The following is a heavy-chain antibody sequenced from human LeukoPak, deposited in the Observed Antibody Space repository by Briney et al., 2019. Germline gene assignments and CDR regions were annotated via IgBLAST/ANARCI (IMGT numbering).Heavy chain of an antibody. CDR2: IYHSGST. D-gene: IGHD2-2*01. CDR3: AREVVGFDAFDI. V-gene: IGHV4-4*02. J-gene: IGHJ3*02. CDR1: GGSISSSNW. Sequence: SETLSLTCAVSGGSISSSNWWSWVRQPPGKGLEWIGEIYHSGSTNYNPSLKSRVTISVDTSKNQFSLKLSSVTAADTAVYYCAREVVGFDAFDIWGQGTMVTVSS.